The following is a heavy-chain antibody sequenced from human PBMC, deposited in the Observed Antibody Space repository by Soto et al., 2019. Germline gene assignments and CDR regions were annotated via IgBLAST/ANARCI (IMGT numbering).Heavy chain of an antibody. J-gene: IGHJ5*02. CDR3: ARGHSSSWYIVGRWFDP. CDR1: GYTFTSYG. Sequence: ASVKVSCKASGYTFTSYGISWVRQAPGQGLEWMGWISAYNGNTNYAQKLQGRVTMTTDTSTSTAYMELRSLRSDNTAVYYCARGHSSSWYIVGRWFDPWGQGTLVTVSS. V-gene: IGHV1-18*01. CDR2: ISAYNGNT. D-gene: IGHD6-13*01.